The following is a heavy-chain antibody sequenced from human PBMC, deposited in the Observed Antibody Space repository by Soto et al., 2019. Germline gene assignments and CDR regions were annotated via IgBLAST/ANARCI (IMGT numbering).Heavy chain of an antibody. CDR1: GFTLSNAW. Sequence: EVQLVESGGGLVKPGGSLRLSCAASGFTLSNAWVSWVRQAPGKGLEWVGRIKNKFEGATTDYAAPVKGRFTISRDDSTHMLYLQMSSLITDDTAVYYWAPDWNFDSWGQGTLVTVSS. CDR3: APDWNFDS. J-gene: IGHJ5*01. D-gene: IGHD1-1*01. CDR2: IKNKFEGATT. V-gene: IGHV3-15*01.